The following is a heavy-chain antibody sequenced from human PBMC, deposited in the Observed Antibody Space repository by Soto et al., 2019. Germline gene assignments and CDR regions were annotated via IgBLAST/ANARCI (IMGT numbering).Heavy chain of an antibody. D-gene: IGHD2-15*01. V-gene: IGHV3-48*03. J-gene: IGHJ6*01. CDR2: ISSSGSTI. CDR3: ASPLGYCSGGSQNLTKYPYYYGMDV. Sequence: EVQLVESGGGLVQPRGSLRLSCAASGFTFSSYEMNWVRQAPGKGLEWVSYISSSGSTIYYADSVKGRFTISRDNAKNSLYLQMNSLRAEDTAVYYCASPLGYCSGGSQNLTKYPYYYGMDVW. CDR1: GFTFSSYE.